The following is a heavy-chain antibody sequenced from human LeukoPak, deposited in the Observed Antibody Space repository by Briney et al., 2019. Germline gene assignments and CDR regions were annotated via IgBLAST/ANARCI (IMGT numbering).Heavy chain of an antibody. V-gene: IGHV3-21*01. J-gene: IGHJ3*02. CDR1: GFTFSSYG. D-gene: IGHD4-17*01. CDR3: ARGTNYGDLDI. Sequence: GGSLRLSCAASGFTFSSYGMSSVRQAPGKGLEWVSSISSSSSYIYYADSVKGRFTISRDNAKNSLYLQMNSLRAEDTAVYYCARGTNYGDLDIWGQGTMVTVSS. CDR2: ISSSSSYI.